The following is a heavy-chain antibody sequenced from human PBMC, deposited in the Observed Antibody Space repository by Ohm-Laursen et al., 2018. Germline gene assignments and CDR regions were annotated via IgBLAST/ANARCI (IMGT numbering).Heavy chain of an antibody. V-gene: IGHV1-2*02. CDR3: ARDVIGLVVITHSPLDY. CDR2: INPNSGGT. D-gene: IGHD3-22*01. Sequence: VSSVKVSCKASGYTFTGYYMHWVRQAPGQGLEWMGWINPNSGGTNYAQKFQGRVTMTRDTSISTAYMELSRLRSDDTAVYYCARDVIGLVVITHSPLDYWGQGTLVTVSS. J-gene: IGHJ4*02. CDR1: GYTFTGYY.